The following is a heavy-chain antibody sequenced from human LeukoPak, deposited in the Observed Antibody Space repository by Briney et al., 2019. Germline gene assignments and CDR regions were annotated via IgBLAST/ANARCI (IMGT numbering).Heavy chain of an antibody. CDR2: ISSSSSYI. D-gene: IGHD3-22*01. CDR3: ARVPTDYYDSSGYYYAHDY. V-gene: IGHV3-21*01. J-gene: IGHJ4*02. Sequence: GGSLRLSCAASGFTLSSYSMNWVRQAPGKGLEWVSSISSSSSYIYYADSVKGRFTISRDNAKNSLYLQMNSLRAEDTAVYYCARVPTDYYDSSGYYYAHDYWGQGTLVTVSS. CDR1: GFTLSSYS.